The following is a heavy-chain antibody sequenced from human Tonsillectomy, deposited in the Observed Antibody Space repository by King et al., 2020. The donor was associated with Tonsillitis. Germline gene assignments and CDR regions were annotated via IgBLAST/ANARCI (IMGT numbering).Heavy chain of an antibody. CDR1: GFTFSGSA. Sequence: VQLVESGGGLVQPGGSLKLSCAASGFTFSGSAIQWVRQASGEGLEWVGRIRSNTNNYATAYAASVKGRFTISRDDSRNTAYLQINSLKTEDTAVYYCSRQERYFDLWGRGTLVTVSS. V-gene: IGHV3-73*01. CDR3: SRQERYFDL. J-gene: IGHJ2*01. CDR2: IRSNTNNYAT.